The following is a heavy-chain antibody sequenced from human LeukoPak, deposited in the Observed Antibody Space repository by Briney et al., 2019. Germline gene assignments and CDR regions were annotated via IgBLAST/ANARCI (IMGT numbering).Heavy chain of an antibody. CDR1: GVSFSGFY. J-gene: IGHJ4*02. CDR2: IHHSGST. Sequence: PSETLSLTCAVYGVSFSGFYWGWIRQPPGKGLEWIGEIHHSGSTNYNPSLKSRVTTSVDTSKNQFSLKLSSVTAADTAVYYCASVPYSSGYYNYWGQGTLVTVSS. CDR3: ASVPYSSGYYNY. V-gene: IGHV4-34*01. D-gene: IGHD3-22*01.